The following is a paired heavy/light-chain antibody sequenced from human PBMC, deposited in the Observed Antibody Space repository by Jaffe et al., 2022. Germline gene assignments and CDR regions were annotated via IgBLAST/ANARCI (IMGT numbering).Light chain of an antibody. CDR1: QSVSRK. J-gene: IGKJ4*01. V-gene: IGKV3D-15*01. CDR2: DTS. CDR3: QHYNNWPPLT. Sequence: EIVMMQSPATLSVSPGERATLSCRASQSVSRKLAWYQQKRGQAPRLLIYDTSTRAAGIPARFSGGGSGTEFTLTISSLQSEDFAVYYCQHYNNWPPLTFGGGTKVEIK.
Heavy chain of an antibody. D-gene: IGHD6-19*01. J-gene: IGHJ4*02. CDR2: IKQDGSEK. V-gene: IGHV3-7*01. Sequence: EVQLVESGGGLVQPGGSLRLSCAVSGFPFSNYWMSWVRQAPGEGLEWVANIKQDGSEKYYVDSVKGRFTISRDNAKNSLYLQMNSLRAEDTAVYYCAKGSITEQWLVPIFDYWGQGTLVTVSS. CDR3: AKGSITEQWLVPIFDY. CDR1: GFPFSNYW.